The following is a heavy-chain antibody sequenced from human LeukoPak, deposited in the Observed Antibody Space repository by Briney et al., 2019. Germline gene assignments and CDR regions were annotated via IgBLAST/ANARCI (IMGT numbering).Heavy chain of an antibody. D-gene: IGHD6-13*01. J-gene: IGHJ4*02. V-gene: IGHV3-21*01. CDR3: ARDHTASAQLVY. CDR2: ITGSSNI. CDR1: GFTFSSYT. Sequence: GGSLRLSCAASGFTFSSYTMNWVRQTPGKGLEWVSSITGSSNIYYADSVKGRFIISGDNAKNSLYLQMHSLRAEDTAVYYCARDHTASAQLVYWGQGTLVTVSS.